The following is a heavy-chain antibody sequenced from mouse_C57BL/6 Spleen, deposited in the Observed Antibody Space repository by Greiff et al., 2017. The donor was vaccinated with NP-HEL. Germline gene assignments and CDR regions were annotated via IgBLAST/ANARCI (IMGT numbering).Heavy chain of an antibody. Sequence: EVQLQQSGAELVRPGASVKLSCTASGFNIKDDYMHWVKQRPEQGLEWIGWIDPENGDTEYASKFQGKATITAYTSSNTAYLQLSSLTSEDTAVYYCTPSYYYGSSPWFAYWGQGTLVTVSA. V-gene: IGHV14-4*01. CDR3: TPSYYYGSSPWFAY. CDR1: GFNIKDDY. D-gene: IGHD1-1*01. J-gene: IGHJ3*01. CDR2: IDPENGDT.